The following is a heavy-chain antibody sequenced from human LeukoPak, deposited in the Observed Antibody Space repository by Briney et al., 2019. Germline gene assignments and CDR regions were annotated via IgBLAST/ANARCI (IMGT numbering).Heavy chain of an antibody. CDR1: GFTFTIYA. D-gene: IGHD3-10*01. V-gene: IGHV3-23*01. J-gene: IGHJ4*02. CDR2: ICGSGVST. Sequence: PGGSLRLSCAASGFTFTIYAMSCVPHAPGGGVEWVSAICGSGVSTYYADSVQGRFTISRDHSKNTLYLQMNSLRAEDTAVYYCAKGAPGLWFGELLAGPAFDYWGQGTLVTVSS. CDR3: AKGAPGLWFGELLAGPAFDY.